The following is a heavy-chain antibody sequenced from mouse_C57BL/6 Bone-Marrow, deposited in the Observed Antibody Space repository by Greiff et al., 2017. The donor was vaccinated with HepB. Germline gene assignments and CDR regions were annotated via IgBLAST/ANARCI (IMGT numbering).Heavy chain of an antibody. CDR1: GYTFTSYW. D-gene: IGHD2-14*01. Sequence: VQLQQPGAELVMPGASVKLSCKASGYTFTSYWMHWVKQRPGQGLEWIGEIDPSDSYTNYNQKFKGKSTLTVDKSSSTAYMQLSSLTSEDSAVYYCASREFLGWYFDVWGTGTTVTVSS. V-gene: IGHV1-69*01. CDR3: ASREFLGWYFDV. CDR2: IDPSDSYT. J-gene: IGHJ1*03.